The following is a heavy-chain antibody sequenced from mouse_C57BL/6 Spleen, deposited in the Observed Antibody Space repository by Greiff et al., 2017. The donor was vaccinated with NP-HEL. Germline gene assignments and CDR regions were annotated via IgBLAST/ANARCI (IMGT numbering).Heavy chain of an antibody. V-gene: IGHV14-4*01. D-gene: IGHD1-1*01. CDR2: IDPENGDT. Sequence: EVQLQQSGAELVRPGASVKLSCTASGFNIKDDYMHWVKQRPEQGLEWIGWIDPENGDTEYASKFQGRATITADTSSNTAYLQLSSLTSEDTAVYYCTTRGFYYYGSSPVWYFDVWGTGTTVTVSS. CDR3: TTRGFYYYGSSPVWYFDV. CDR1: GFNIKDDY. J-gene: IGHJ1*03.